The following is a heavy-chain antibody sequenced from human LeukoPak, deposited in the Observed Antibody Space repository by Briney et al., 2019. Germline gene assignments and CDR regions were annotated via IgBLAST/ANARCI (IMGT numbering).Heavy chain of an antibody. CDR1: GFTVSSNY. CDR2: ISGSGGST. D-gene: IGHD3-9*01. J-gene: IGHJ4*02. Sequence: PGGSLRLSCAASGFTVSSNYMSWVRQAPGKGLEWVSSISGSGGSTYYADSVKGRFTISRDNSKNTLYLQMNSLRAEDTAVYYCAGGEILTGHYTFDYWGQGTLVTVSS. V-gene: IGHV3-23*01. CDR3: AGGEILTGHYTFDY.